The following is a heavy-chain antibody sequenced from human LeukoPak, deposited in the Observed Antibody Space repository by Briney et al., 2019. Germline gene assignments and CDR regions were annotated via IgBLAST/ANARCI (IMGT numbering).Heavy chain of an antibody. CDR1: GGSISSYY. J-gene: IGHJ3*02. Sequence: PSETLSLTCTVSGGSISSYYWSWIRQPPGKGLEWLGYIYYSGSTNYNPSLKSRVTISVDTSKNQFSLKLSSVTAADTAVYYCARLPSVTTTRGAFDIWGQGTMVTVSS. CDR2: IYYSGST. D-gene: IGHD4-17*01. V-gene: IGHV4-59*01. CDR3: ARLPSVTTTRGAFDI.